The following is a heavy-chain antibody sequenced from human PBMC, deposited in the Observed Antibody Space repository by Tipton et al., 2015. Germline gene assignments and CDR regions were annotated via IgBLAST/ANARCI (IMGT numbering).Heavy chain of an antibody. CDR2: TYYTGAT. CDR1: GDSVSSSSHY. D-gene: IGHD3-9*01. V-gene: IGHV4-39*07. CDR3: ACQDYDSLTRDYQTVDY. Sequence: TLSLTCPVSGDSVSSSSHYWGWIRQPPGKGPEWIGSTYYTGATYYNPSLKSRVTMSRDTSKNQFSLKLTSVTAADTAVYYCACQDYDSLTRDYQTVDYWGQGTLVTVSS. J-gene: IGHJ4*02.